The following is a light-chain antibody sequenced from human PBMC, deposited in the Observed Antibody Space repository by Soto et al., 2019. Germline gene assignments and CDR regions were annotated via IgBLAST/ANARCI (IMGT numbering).Light chain of an antibody. CDR3: QQSYNTPRT. CDR1: RSISTY. J-gene: IGKJ1*01. Sequence: DIQMTQSPSSLSASVGDRVTIACRASRSISTYLNWYQQKPGKAPKLLISAASSLESGVPSRFSGSGSGTDFTLTISSLQPEDFASYYCQQSYNTPRTFGQGTKVDIK. CDR2: AAS. V-gene: IGKV1-39*01.